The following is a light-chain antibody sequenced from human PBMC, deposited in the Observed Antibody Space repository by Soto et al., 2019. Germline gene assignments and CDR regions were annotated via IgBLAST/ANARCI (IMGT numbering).Light chain of an antibody. CDR1: QSVSRN. CDR2: GAS. Sequence: EIVMTQSPATLSVSPGERATLSCRASQSVSRNLAWYQQKPGQAPRLLIYGASARATGIPGRFSGSGSGTEVTLTISRLQSEDFAVYYCQQYNNWPPNLTFGGGTKVEIK. V-gene: IGKV3-15*01. J-gene: IGKJ4*01. CDR3: QQYNNWPPNLT.